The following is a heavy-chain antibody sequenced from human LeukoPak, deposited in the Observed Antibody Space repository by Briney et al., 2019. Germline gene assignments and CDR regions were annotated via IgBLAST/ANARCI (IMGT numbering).Heavy chain of an antibody. J-gene: IGHJ2*01. D-gene: IGHD6-19*01. Sequence: GASVKVSCKASGGTFSSYAISWVRQAPGQGLEWMGGIIPIFGTANYAQKFQGRVTITADESTSTAYMELRSLRSDDTAVYYCARGLGYTSSGWYDWYFDLWGRGTLVTVSS. CDR2: IIPIFGTA. CDR1: GGTFSSYA. CDR3: ARGLGYTSSGWYDWYFDL. V-gene: IGHV1-69*13.